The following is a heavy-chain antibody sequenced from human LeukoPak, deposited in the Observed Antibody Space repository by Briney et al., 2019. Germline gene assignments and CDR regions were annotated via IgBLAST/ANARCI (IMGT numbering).Heavy chain of an antibody. V-gene: IGHV4-61*01. CDR1: GGSVSSGSYY. J-gene: IGHJ4*02. CDR3: ARGPKYSYGPPRDY. CDR2: IYYSGST. Sequence: SETLSLTCTVSGGSVSSGSYYWSWIRQPPGKGLEWIGYIYYSGSTNYNPSLKSRVTISVDTSKNQFSLKLNSVTAADTAVYYCARGPKYSYGPPRDYWGQGTLVTVSS. D-gene: IGHD5-18*01.